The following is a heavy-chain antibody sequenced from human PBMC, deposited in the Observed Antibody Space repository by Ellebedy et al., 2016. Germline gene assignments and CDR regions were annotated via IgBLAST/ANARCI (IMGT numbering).Heavy chain of an antibody. D-gene: IGHD2-8*01. V-gene: IGHV3-7*03. CDR2: IKQDGSEQ. Sequence: GGSLRLSCAASGFTFSTYWTNWVRQAPGKGLGRVANIKQDGSEQYYVNSVKGRFTISRDSAKNSLYLQMNSLRAEDTAVYYCATGSLKYWGQGTLVTVSS. CDR1: GFTFSTYW. J-gene: IGHJ4*02. CDR3: ATGSLKY.